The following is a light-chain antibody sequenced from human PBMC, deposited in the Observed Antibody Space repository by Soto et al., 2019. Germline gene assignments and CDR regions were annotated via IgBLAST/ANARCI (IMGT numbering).Light chain of an antibody. CDR3: QQYGTSPFT. CDR1: QSVSSSY. CDR2: GAS. Sequence: EIVLTQSPGTLSLSPGERATLSCRASQSVSSSYLAWYQQKPGQAPRLLIYGASSRATGIPDRFSGGGSGTDFTLTISRLEPEDFAVYYWQQYGTSPFTFGPGTKVDIK. V-gene: IGKV3-20*01. J-gene: IGKJ3*01.